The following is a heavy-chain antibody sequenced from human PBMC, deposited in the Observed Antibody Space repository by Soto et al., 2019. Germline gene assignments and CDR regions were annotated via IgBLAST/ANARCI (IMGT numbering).Heavy chain of an antibody. CDR3: GSSRWLNFDY. V-gene: IGHV3-23*01. CDR2: ISGSGGST. J-gene: IGHJ4*02. D-gene: IGHD5-12*01. CDR1: GGSFSGYY. Sequence: PSATLSLTCAVYGGSFSGYYWSWVRQAPGKGLEWVSAISGSGGSTYYADSVKGRFTISRDNYKNTLYLQMNSLRAEDTAVYYCGSSRWLNFDYWGQGTLVNVSS.